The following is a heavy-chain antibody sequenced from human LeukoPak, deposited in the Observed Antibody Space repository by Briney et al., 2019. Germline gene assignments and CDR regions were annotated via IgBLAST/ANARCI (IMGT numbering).Heavy chain of an antibody. Sequence: TSETLSLTCTVSGGSISSYYWSWIRQSAAKGLEWIGHIFTSGSTYYNPSLKSRVTISVDTSKNQFSLKLSSVTAADTAVYYCASLPSYCSSTSCPDYWGQGTLVTVSS. CDR2: IFTSGST. J-gene: IGHJ4*02. CDR1: GGSISSYY. V-gene: IGHV4-4*07. D-gene: IGHD2-2*01. CDR3: ASLPSYCSSTSCPDY.